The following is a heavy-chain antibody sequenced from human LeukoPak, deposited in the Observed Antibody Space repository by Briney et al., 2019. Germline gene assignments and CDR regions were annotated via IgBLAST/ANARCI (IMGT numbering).Heavy chain of an antibody. V-gene: IGHV3-7*01. CDR1: GFTFSNYW. CDR2: IKQDGSEK. Sequence: PGGSLRLSCAASGFTFSNYWVGWVRQAPGKGLEWVANIKQDGSEKRYVDPVKGRFTISRDNAKNSLYLQMNSLRAEDTGVYYCAREDPDYWGQGTLVTVSS. CDR3: AREDPDY. J-gene: IGHJ4*02.